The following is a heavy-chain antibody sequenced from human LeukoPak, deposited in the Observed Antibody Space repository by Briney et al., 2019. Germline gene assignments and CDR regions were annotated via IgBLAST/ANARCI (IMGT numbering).Heavy chain of an antibody. D-gene: IGHD3-10*01. CDR1: GFTFSDYY. Sequence: GSLRLSCIVSGFTFSDYYMSWIRQAPGKGLEWIGEIYYSGNTNYNPSLKSRVTISIDKSKNQFSLKLSSVTAADTAVYYCAREVRFSMVRGEIDCWGQGTLVTVSS. V-gene: IGHV4-34*01. CDR2: IYYSGNT. CDR3: AREVRFSMVRGEIDC. J-gene: IGHJ4*02.